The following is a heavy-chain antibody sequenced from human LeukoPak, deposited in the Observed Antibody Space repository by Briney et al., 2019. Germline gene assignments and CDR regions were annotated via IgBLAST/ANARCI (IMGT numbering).Heavy chain of an antibody. J-gene: IGHJ4*02. CDR1: GFTFNIYT. V-gene: IGHV3-23*01. CDR3: AKGPMIVVVTEPYFDY. Sequence: GGSLRLSCAASGFTFNIYTINWVRQAPGKGLEWVSAISGSGGSTYYADSVKGRFTISRDNSKNTLYLQMNSLRAEDTAVYYCAKGPMIVVVTEPYFDYWGQGTLVTVSS. CDR2: ISGSGGST. D-gene: IGHD3-22*01.